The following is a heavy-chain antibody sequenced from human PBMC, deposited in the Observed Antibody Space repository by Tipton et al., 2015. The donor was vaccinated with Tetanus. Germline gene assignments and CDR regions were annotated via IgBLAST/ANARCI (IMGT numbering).Heavy chain of an antibody. CDR1: GGSMSNSDYY. J-gene: IGHJ4*02. CDR3: ARLREIVSRSGWALDN. CDR2: ISYSGRT. D-gene: IGHD5/OR15-5a*01. V-gene: IGHV4-39*02. Sequence: TLSLTCIVSGGSMSNSDYYGAWVRQSPGKGLEWIGSISYSGRTYCNPSLKSRVTMSVDTSKKDFSVRLRSVTAADTAVYYCARLREIVSRSGWALDNWGQGILVTVSS.